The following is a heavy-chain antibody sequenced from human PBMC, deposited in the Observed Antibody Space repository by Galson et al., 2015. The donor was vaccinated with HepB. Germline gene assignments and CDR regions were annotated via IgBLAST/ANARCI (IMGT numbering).Heavy chain of an antibody. Sequence: LSLTCAVYGGSFSGYYWSWIRQPPGEGLEWIGEINHSGSTNYNPSLKSRVTISVDTSKNQFSLKLTSVTAADTAVYYCARSTGEYDILTEPQSKGLEVREAEYFQHWGQGTLVTVSS. D-gene: IGHD3-9*01. V-gene: IGHV4-34*01. CDR1: GGSFSGYY. CDR3: ARSTGEYDILTEPQSKGLEVREAEYFQH. J-gene: IGHJ1*01. CDR2: INHSGST.